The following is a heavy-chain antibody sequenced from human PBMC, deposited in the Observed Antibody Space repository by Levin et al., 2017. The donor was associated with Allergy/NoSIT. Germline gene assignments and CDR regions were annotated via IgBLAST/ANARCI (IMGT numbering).Heavy chain of an antibody. D-gene: IGHD3-9*01. V-gene: IGHV4-59*01. CDR1: GGSISSYY. J-gene: IGHJ4*02. CDR3: ARASKAPPRQGRYFDWLEIDY. Sequence: SETLSLTCTVSGGSISSYYWSWIRQPPGKGLEWIGYIYYSGSTNYNPSLKSRVTISVDTSKNQFSLKLSSVTAADTAVYYCARASKAPPRQGRYFDWLEIDYWGQGTLVTVSS. CDR2: IYYSGST.